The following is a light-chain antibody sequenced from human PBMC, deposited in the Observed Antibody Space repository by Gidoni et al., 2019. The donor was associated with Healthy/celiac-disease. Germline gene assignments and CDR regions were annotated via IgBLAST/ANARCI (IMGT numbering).Light chain of an antibody. V-gene: IGKV4-1*01. CDR2: WAS. J-gene: IGKJ1*01. CDR1: QSVSYSSNNKNY. Sequence: CKSSQSVSYSSNNKNYLAWYQQKPGQPPNLIIYWASTRESGVPDRFSGSGSGTDFSLTISSLQAEDVAVYYCQQYYTTPLTFGQGTKVEIK. CDR3: QQYYTTPLT.